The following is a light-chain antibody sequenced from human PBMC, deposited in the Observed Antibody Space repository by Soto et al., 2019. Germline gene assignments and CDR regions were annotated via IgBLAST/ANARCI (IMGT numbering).Light chain of an antibody. V-gene: IGKV3-20*01. Sequence: EIVLTQSPGTLSLSPGERATLSCRASQSVSSSYLAWYQQKPGQAPRLLINGASSRATGIPDRFSGSGSGTDFTLTISRLEPEDFAVYYCQQYGSSPVTFGQGTKLEIK. CDR1: QSVSSSY. J-gene: IGKJ2*01. CDR2: GAS. CDR3: QQYGSSPVT.